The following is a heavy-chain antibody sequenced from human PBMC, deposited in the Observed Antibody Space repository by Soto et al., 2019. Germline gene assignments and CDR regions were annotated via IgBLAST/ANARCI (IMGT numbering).Heavy chain of an antibody. J-gene: IGHJ4*02. V-gene: IGHV1-18*04. Sequence: SEKVSCKASGYTFTSYGITWVRQEPGAGLEWLVSISSYNGNTNYAQTLQGRVTMTADTSTSTAYLELRSLSSADPAVYYCAREASQSKSEYCGQGILVTVSS. CDR3: AREASQSKSEY. D-gene: IGHD2-2*01. CDR1: GYTFTSYG. CDR2: ISSYNGNT.